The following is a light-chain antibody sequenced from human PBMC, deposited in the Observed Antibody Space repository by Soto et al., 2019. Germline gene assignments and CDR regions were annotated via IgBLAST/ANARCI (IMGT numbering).Light chain of an antibody. CDR1: SGHSSYI. V-gene: IGLV4-60*02. J-gene: IGLJ3*02. CDR2: VEASGSY. CDR3: EPWDSNTHGV. Sequence: QSVLTQSSSASASLGSSVKLTCTLSSGHSSYIIAWHQQQPGKAPRYLMKVEASGSYNKGSGVPDRFSGSSSGADRYLTISTPQFEDEAEYYCEPWDSNTHGVFGRGTKLSVL.